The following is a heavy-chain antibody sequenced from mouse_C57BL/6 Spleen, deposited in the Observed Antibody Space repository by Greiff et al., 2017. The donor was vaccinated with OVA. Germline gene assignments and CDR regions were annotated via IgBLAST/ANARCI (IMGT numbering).Heavy chain of an antibody. CDR2: IYPGSGST. D-gene: IGHD2-14*01. V-gene: IGHV1-55*01. J-gene: IGHJ3*01. Sequence: VQLQQPGAELVKPGASVKMSCKASGYTFTSYWITWVKQRPGQGLEWIGDIYPGSGSTNYNEKFKSKATLTVDTSSSTAYMQLSRLRSEDSAVYDGAKGYYGYDPDWFAYWGQGTLVTVSA. CDR3: AKGYYGYDPDWFAY. CDR1: GYTFTSYW.